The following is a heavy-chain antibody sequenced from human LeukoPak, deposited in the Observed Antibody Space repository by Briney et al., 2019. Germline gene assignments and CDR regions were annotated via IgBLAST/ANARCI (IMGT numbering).Heavy chain of an antibody. J-gene: IGHJ4*02. Sequence: ASVTVSSMPSGYPLKIYGISWVRPAPGQGLEWMGWISAYNGNTNYAQNLQGRVTMTTGTSTSTAYMELRSLRSDDTAVYYCARPYYYDGYFDYWGQGTLVTVSS. V-gene: IGHV1-18*01. CDR1: GYPLKIYG. CDR2: ISAYNGNT. CDR3: ARPYYYDGYFDY. D-gene: IGHD3-22*01.